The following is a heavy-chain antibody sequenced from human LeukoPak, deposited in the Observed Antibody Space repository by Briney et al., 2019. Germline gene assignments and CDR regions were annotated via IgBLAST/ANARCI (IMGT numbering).Heavy chain of an antibody. Sequence: KPSETLSLTCAVSGGSISSSNWWSWVRQPPGKGLEWIGEIYHSGTTNYNPSLKSRVTISVDTSKNQFSLKLSSVTAADTAVYYCARQSGSGLLWFGELLETGFDYWGQGTLVTVSS. CDR1: GGSISSSNW. V-gene: IGHV4-4*02. D-gene: IGHD3-10*01. CDR2: IYHSGTT. J-gene: IGHJ4*02. CDR3: ARQSGSGLLWFGELLETGFDY.